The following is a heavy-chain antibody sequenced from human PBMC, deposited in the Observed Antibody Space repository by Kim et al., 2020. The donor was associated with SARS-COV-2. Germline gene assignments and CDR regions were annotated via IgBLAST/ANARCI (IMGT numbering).Heavy chain of an antibody. Sequence: SETLSLTCAVSGGSISSSNWWSWVHQPPGKGLEWIGEIYHSGSTNYNPSLKSRVTISVDKSKNQFSLKLSSVTAADTAVYYCARGYGLRLDAFDIWGQGTMVTVSS. J-gene: IGHJ3*02. CDR1: GGSISSSNW. V-gene: IGHV4-4*02. CDR2: IYHSGST. CDR3: ARGYGLRLDAFDI. D-gene: IGHD5-12*01.